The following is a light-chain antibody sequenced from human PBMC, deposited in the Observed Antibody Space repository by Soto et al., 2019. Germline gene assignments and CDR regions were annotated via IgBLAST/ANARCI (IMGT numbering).Light chain of an antibody. CDR1: NSNIGAGYD. CDR2: DDD. Sequence: QSVLTQPPSVSGAPGQGVTISCTGSNSNIGAGYDVHWYQQLPGTAPKLLMYDDDKRPSGIPDRFSGSKSGTSATLGITGFQTGDEADYYCGSWDSSLSAYVFATGTKLTVL. V-gene: IGLV1-51*01. J-gene: IGLJ1*01. CDR3: GSWDSSLSAYV.